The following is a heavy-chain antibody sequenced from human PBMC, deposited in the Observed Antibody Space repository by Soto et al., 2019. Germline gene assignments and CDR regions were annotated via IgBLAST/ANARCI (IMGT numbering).Heavy chain of an antibody. CDR3: ARVGPWVPYYYDSSPYTFENWFDP. Sequence: PSETLSLTCTVSGASIISSSYYWGWIRQPPGKGLEWIGSINYSGSTYYNPSLKSRVTLSIDMTNNHVSLILNSVTAADTAVYYCARVGPWVPYYYDSSPYTFENWFDPWGQGTLVTVSS. J-gene: IGHJ5*02. D-gene: IGHD3-22*01. V-gene: IGHV4-39*02. CDR1: GASIISSSYY. CDR2: INYSGST.